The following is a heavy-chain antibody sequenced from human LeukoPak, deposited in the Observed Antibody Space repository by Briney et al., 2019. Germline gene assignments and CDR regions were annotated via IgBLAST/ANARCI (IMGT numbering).Heavy chain of an antibody. CDR1: GFTFSSYE. J-gene: IGHJ4*02. D-gene: IGHD2-15*01. CDR2: ISSGGSII. CDR3: ARGRGGSW. V-gene: IGHV3-48*03. Sequence: GGSLRLSCAASGFTFSSYEMNWVREAPGKGLGWVSYISSGGSIIYYADSVKGRFTISRDNAENSLCLQMNSLRAEDTAVYYCARGRGGSWWGQGTLVTVSS.